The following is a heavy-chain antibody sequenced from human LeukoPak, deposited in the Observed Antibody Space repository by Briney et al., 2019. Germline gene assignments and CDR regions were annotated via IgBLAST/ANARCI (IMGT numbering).Heavy chain of an antibody. CDR3: ASLEGGQWLVGVFDY. J-gene: IGHJ4*02. CDR1: DDSISSSNYY. D-gene: IGHD6-19*01. V-gene: IGHV4-39*01. Sequence: SETLSLTCSVSDDSISSSNYYWGWIRQPPGKGLEWIGSIYYSGSTYYNPSLKSRVTISVDTSKNQFSLKLSSVTAADTAVYYCASLEGGQWLVGVFDYWGQGTLVTVSS. CDR2: IYYSGST.